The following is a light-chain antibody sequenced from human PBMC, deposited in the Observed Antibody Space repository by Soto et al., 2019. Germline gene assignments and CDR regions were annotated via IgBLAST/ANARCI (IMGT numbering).Light chain of an antibody. CDR2: AAS. J-gene: IGKJ1*01. V-gene: IGKV1-27*01. CDR1: QGISNY. CDR3: QQYDNLPPMT. Sequence: IQMTQSPSSLSTSVGDRVTITCRASQGISNYLAWYQQKPGKVPKLLIYAASTLQSGVPSRFSGSGSGTDFTFTISSLQPEDIATYYCQQYDNLPPMTFGQGTKVDIK.